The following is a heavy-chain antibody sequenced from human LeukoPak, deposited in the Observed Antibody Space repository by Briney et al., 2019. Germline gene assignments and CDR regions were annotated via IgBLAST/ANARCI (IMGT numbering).Heavy chain of an antibody. Sequence: GGSLRLSCAASGFTFSNHGMNWVRQAPGKGLEWVSGISRSGGSTYYADSVKGRFTISGDNSKNTLYLQMNSLRAEDTAVYYCARDLLTGAPDYWGQGTLVTVSS. CDR1: GFTFSNHG. V-gene: IGHV3-23*01. J-gene: IGHJ4*02. CDR3: ARDLLTGAPDY. D-gene: IGHD3-10*01. CDR2: ISRSGGST.